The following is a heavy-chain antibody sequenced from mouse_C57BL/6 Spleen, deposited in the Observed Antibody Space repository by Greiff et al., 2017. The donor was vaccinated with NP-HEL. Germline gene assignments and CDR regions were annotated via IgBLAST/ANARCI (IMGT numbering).Heavy chain of an antibody. CDR2: IYPGDGDT. V-gene: IGHV1-80*01. J-gene: IGHJ4*01. CDR1: GYAFSSYW. CDR3: ARSSYYYAMDY. Sequence: QVHVKQSGAELVKPGASVKISCKASGYAFSSYWMNWVKQRPGKGLEWIGQIYPGDGDTNYNGKFKGKATLTADKSSSTAYMQLSSLTSEDSAVYFCARSSYYYAMDYWGQGTSVTVSS.